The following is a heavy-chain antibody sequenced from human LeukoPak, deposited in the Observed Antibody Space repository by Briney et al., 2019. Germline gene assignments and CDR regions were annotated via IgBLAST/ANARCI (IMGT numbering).Heavy chain of an antibody. J-gene: IGHJ6*02. Sequence: SVKVSCKASGGTFSSYAISWVRQAPGQGREWMGGITPIFGTANYAQKFQGRVTITADESTSTAYMELSSLRSEDTAVYYCARVMRFGVTYYYYYGMDVWGQGTTVTVSS. D-gene: IGHD3-10*01. CDR3: ARVMRFGVTYYYYYGMDV. CDR2: ITPIFGTA. CDR1: GGTFSSYA. V-gene: IGHV1-69*13.